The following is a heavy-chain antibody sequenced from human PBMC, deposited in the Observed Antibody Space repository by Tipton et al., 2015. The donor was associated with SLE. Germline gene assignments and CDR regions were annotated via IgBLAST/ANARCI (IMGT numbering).Heavy chain of an antibody. CDR1: GYTFTNYY. V-gene: IGHV1-46*01. Sequence: QVQLVQSGAEVKKPGASVKVSCMASGYTFTNYYVHWVRQAPGQGLEWVGIISPSGGRPTYAQKFQGRVTMTRDTSTSAVYMELNSLRFDDTAVYYCAREAGGCGSTTCRFEPGGQGTLVTVSS. CDR2: ISPSGGRP. CDR3: AREAGGCGSTTCRFEP. D-gene: IGHD2-2*01. J-gene: IGHJ5*02.